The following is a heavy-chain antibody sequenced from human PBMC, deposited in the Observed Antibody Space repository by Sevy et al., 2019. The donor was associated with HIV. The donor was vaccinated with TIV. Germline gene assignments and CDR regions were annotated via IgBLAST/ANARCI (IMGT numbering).Heavy chain of an antibody. CDR1: GCSISSYY. V-gene: IGHV4-59*01. Sequence: SETLSLTCTVSGCSISSYYWSWIRQPPGKGLEWIGYIYYSGSTNYNPSLKRRVTISVDTSKNQFSMKLSSVTAADTAGYYWARERQLVLDYWGQGTLVTVSS. CDR3: ARERQLVLDY. D-gene: IGHD6-13*01. CDR2: IYYSGST. J-gene: IGHJ4*02.